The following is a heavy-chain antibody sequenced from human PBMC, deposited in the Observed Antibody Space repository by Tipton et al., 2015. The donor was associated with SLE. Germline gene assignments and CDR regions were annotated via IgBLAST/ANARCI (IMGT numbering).Heavy chain of an antibody. J-gene: IGHJ3*02. D-gene: IGHD4-17*01. Sequence: TLSLTCAVSGGSMSSSNSWSWIRQPPGKGLEWIGYIYHSGSTYYNPSLKSRVTISVDRSKNQFSLKLSSVTAADTAVYYCARGDYGDYMDAFDIWGQGTMVTVSS. CDR3: ARGDYGDYMDAFDI. CDR2: IYHSGST. CDR1: GGSMSSSNS. V-gene: IGHV4-30-2*01.